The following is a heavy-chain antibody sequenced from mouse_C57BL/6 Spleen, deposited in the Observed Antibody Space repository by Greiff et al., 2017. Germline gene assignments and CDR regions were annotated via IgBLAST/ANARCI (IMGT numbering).Heavy chain of an antibody. V-gene: IGHV2-2*01. CDR1: GFSLTSYG. CDR2: IWSGGST. CDR3: ARRDGNYGYAMDY. Sequence: QVQLQQSGPGLVQPSQSLSITCTVSGFSLTSYGVHWVRQSPGKGLEWLGVIWSGGSTDYNAAFISRLSISKDNSKSQVFFKMNSLQADDTAIYYCARRDGNYGYAMDYWGQGTSDTVSS. J-gene: IGHJ4*01. D-gene: IGHD2-1*01.